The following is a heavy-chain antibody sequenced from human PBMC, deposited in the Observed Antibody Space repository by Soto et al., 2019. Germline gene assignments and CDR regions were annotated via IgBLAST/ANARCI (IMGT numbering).Heavy chain of an antibody. V-gene: IGHV3-64*01. CDR1: GFTFSTYA. Sequence: EVQLVESGGGLVQLGGSQRLSCADSGFTFSTYAMHWARQAPGKGLEYVSGIGRSGGSTSYANSVKGRFTISRDNSKNTLFLQVGTLRGEDMAVYYCARRSSYYYYMDVWGKGTTVTVSS. CDR2: IGRSGGST. J-gene: IGHJ6*03. CDR3: ARRSSYYYYMDV.